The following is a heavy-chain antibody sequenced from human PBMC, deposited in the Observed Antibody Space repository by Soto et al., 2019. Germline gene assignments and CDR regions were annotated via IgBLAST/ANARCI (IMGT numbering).Heavy chain of an antibody. J-gene: IGHJ3*02. CDR2: IRSKANSYAT. CDR3: PSLEPAVAGHDAFDI. CDR1: GFTFSGSA. Sequence: EVQLVESGGGLVQPGGSLKLSCAASGFTFSGSAMHWVRQASGKGLEWVGRIRSKANSYATAYAASVKGRFTISREDSKNTAYLQMNRLKPEDTAVYYCPSLEPAVAGHDAFDIWGQGTMVTAS. D-gene: IGHD6-19*01. V-gene: IGHV3-73*02.